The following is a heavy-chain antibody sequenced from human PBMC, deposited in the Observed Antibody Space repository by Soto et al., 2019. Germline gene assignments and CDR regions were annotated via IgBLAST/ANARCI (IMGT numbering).Heavy chain of an antibody. CDR2: IFSNDEK. CDR3: ARIRDSSGWYYFDY. J-gene: IGHJ4*02. Sequence: SGPTLVNPTETLTLTCTVSGFPLSNARMSVSWIRQPPGKALEWLAHIFSNDEKSYSTSLKSRRTISKDTSKSRVVLTMTNTDPVDTPTYYCARIRDSSGWYYFDYWGQGTLVTVSS. CDR1: GFPLSNARMS. D-gene: IGHD6-19*01. V-gene: IGHV2-26*01.